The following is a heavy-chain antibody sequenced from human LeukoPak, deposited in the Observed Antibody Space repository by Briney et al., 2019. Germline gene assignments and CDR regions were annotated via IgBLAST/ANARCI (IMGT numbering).Heavy chain of an antibody. CDR2: INHSGST. J-gene: IGHJ4*02. Sequence: SETLSLTCAVYGGSFSGYYWSWIRQPPGKGLEWIGEINHSGSTNYNPSLKSRVTISVDTSKNQFSLKLSSVTAADTAVYYCARAYILTGPDYWGQGTLVTVSS. D-gene: IGHD3-9*01. CDR1: GGSFSGYY. CDR3: ARAYILTGPDY. V-gene: IGHV4-34*01.